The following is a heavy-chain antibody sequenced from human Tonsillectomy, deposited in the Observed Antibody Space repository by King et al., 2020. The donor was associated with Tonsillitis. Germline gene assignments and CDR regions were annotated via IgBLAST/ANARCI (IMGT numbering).Heavy chain of an antibody. CDR3: ARDRAVTVYSPPGY. CDR2: VIPILGTT. V-gene: IGHV1-69*04. J-gene: IGHJ4*02. Sequence: QLVQSGAEVKKPGSSVKVSCKTSGGTFSTYAIHWVRQAPGQGLEWMGRVIPILGTTNYAQKFQGRVTITADSSTSIAYMELSSLKSEDTAVYYCARDRAVTVYSPPGYWGQGTLVTVSS. CDR1: GGTFSTYA. D-gene: IGHD3-9*01.